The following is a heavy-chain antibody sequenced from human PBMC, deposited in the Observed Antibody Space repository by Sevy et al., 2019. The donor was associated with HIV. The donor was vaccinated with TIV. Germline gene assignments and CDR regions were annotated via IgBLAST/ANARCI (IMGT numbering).Heavy chain of an antibody. CDR1: GGSISSYY. CDR3: ARDGGSRIVGAPDAFDI. CDR2: IYYSGST. J-gene: IGHJ3*02. D-gene: IGHD1-26*01. V-gene: IGHV4-59*01. Sequence: SETLSLTCTVSGGSISSYYWSWIRQPPGKGLEWIGYIYYSGSTNYNPSLKSRVTISVDTSKNQFSLKLSSVTDADTAVYYCARDGGSRIVGAPDAFDIWGQGTMVTVSS.